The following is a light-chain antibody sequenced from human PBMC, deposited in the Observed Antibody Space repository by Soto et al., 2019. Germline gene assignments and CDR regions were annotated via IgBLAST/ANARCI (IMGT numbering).Light chain of an antibody. J-gene: IGKJ5*01. V-gene: IGKV3-20*01. CDR3: QQYGNSPVT. CDR2: GAS. Sequence: IVLTQSPGTLSLSPGERATLSCRASQSVSSSYLAWYQQKPGQAPRLLIYGASSRATGIPGRFSGSGSGTDFTLTISRLEPEDFAVYYCQQYGNSPVTFGQGTRLEIK. CDR1: QSVSSSY.